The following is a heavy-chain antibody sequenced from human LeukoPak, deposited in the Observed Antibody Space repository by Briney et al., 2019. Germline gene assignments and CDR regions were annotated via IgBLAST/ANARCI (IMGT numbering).Heavy chain of an antibody. D-gene: IGHD6-25*01. CDR3: EGGRLDYYYMDV. Sequence: PETLSLTCTVSGASSSSNYWSWIRQPAGKGLEWIGRIYTSGSTNYNPSLKSRVTMSVDTSKNQFSLKLSSVTAADTAVYYCEGGRLDYYYMDVWGKGTTVTVSS. J-gene: IGHJ6*03. CDR2: IYTSGST. V-gene: IGHV4-4*07. CDR1: GASSSSNY.